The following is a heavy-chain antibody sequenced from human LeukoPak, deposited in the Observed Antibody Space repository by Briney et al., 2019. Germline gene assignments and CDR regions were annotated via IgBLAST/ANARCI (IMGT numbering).Heavy chain of an antibody. J-gene: IGHJ5*02. Sequence: ASVKVSCKASGYTFTSYYMHWVRQAPGQGLEWMGIINPSGGSTSYAQKFQGRVTMTRDTSTSTVYMELSSLRSEDTAVYYCARDGDPPHYYDSSGYPEYWFDPWGQGTLVTVSS. D-gene: IGHD3-22*01. V-gene: IGHV1-46*01. CDR1: GYTFTSYY. CDR2: INPSGGST. CDR3: ARDGDPPHYYDSSGYPEYWFDP.